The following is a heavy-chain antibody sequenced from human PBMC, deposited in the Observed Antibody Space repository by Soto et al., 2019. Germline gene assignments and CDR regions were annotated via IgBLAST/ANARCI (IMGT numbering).Heavy chain of an antibody. Sequence: SETLSLTCTVSGGSIRSYYWSWIRQPPGKGLEWIGYIYYSGCTNYNPSLRSRVTISVDTSKNQFSLKLSSVTAADTAVYYCARVSSSSSFDYWGQGTLVTVSS. CDR3: ARVSSSSSFDY. D-gene: IGHD6-6*01. CDR1: GGSIRSYY. CDR2: IYYSGCT. V-gene: IGHV4-59*01. J-gene: IGHJ4*02.